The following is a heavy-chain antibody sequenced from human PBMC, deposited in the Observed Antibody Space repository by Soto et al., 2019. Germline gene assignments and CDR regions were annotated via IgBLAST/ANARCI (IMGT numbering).Heavy chain of an antibody. J-gene: IGHJ4*02. V-gene: IGHV4-34*01. CDR2: INHSGST. Sequence: PSETLSLTCAVYGGSFSGYYWSWIRQPPGKGLEWIGEINHSGSTNYNPSLKSRVTISVDTSKNQFSLKLRSVTAADTAVYFCARQRLLRLKPDFDIWGQGTLVTVSS. CDR3: ARQRLLRLKPDFDI. D-gene: IGHD2-21*02. CDR1: GGSFSGYY.